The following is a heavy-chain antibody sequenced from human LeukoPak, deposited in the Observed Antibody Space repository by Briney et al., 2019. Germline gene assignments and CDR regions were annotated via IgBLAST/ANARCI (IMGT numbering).Heavy chain of an antibody. Sequence: GGSLRLSCAASGFTFSSYAMHWVRQAPGKGLEWVSFIRYDGSIKYYADSVVGRFTISRDNSKNTLYLQMNSLRADDTAVYYCAKGIAVAGTELADWGQGTLVTVSA. CDR3: AKGIAVAGTELAD. D-gene: IGHD6-19*01. CDR1: GFTFSSYA. V-gene: IGHV3-30*02. J-gene: IGHJ4*02. CDR2: IRYDGSIK.